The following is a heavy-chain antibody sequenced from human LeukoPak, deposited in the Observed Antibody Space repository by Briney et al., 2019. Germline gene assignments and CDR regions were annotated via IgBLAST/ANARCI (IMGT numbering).Heavy chain of an antibody. Sequence: SETLSLTCTVSGGSISSGSYYWNWIRQPAGKGLEWIGRIYTSGNTNYNSSLKSRVTISVDTSRNQFSLNLSSVTAADTAVYCCARAPPQIWREGAFDIWGQGTMVTVSS. D-gene: IGHD5-18*01. V-gene: IGHV4-61*02. CDR2: IYTSGNT. CDR3: ARAPPQIWREGAFDI. J-gene: IGHJ3*02. CDR1: GGSISSGSYY.